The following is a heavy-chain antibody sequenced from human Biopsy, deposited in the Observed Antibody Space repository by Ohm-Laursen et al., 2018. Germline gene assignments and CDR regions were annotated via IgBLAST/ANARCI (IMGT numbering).Heavy chain of an antibody. CDR2: MYYNERT. J-gene: IGHJ5*02. D-gene: IGHD4-23*01. Sequence: SQTLSLTCSVSGGSVTNYYWTWIRQPPGKGLEWIGYMYYNERTYYNPSLRGRVTISVDTSKNQISLRLSSVTAADTAVYYCASGGRWPKPYLRYFDPWGQGTLVTVSS. CDR3: ASGGRWPKPYLRYFDP. CDR1: GGSVTNYY. V-gene: IGHV4-59*02.